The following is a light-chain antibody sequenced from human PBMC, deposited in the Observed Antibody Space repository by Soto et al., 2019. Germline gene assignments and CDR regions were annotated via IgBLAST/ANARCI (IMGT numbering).Light chain of an antibody. J-gene: IGKJ1*01. V-gene: IGKV1-5*03. CDR2: KAS. Sequence: DIQMTQSPSTLSASVGDRITITCRASQSVSTWLAWYHQKPGKAPKLLIHKASSLESGVPSRFSGSGSGTEFTLTISSLQPDDFGTYYCQQCNSFWTFGQGTKVDIK. CDR3: QQCNSFWT. CDR1: QSVSTW.